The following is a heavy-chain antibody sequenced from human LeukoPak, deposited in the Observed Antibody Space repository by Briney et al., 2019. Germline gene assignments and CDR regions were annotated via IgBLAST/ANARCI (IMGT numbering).Heavy chain of an antibody. CDR1: GGSISSYY. CDR3: ARDRRSYRLYYFDY. V-gene: IGHV4-4*07. Sequence: SETLSLTCTVSGGSISSYYWSWIRQPAGKGLEWIGRIYTSGSTNYNPSLKSRFTMSVDTSKNQFSLKLSSVTPADTAVYYCARDRRSYRLYYFDYWGQGTLVTVSS. J-gene: IGHJ4*02. D-gene: IGHD3-16*02. CDR2: IYTSGST.